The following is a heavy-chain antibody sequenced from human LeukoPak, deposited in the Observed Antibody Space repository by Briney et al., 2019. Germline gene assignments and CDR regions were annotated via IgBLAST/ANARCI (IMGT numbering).Heavy chain of an antibody. V-gene: IGHV4-34*01. CDR3: ATIRDTAHRYWYFDL. J-gene: IGHJ2*01. Sequence: SETLSLTCAVYGGSFSGYYWSWIRQPPEKGLEWIGESNHSGSSNYNPSLKSRVTISVDTSKNQVSLKLSSVTAADTAVYYCATIRDTAHRYWYFDLWGRGTLVIVSS. CDR1: GGSFSGYY. CDR2: SNHSGSS. D-gene: IGHD5-18*01.